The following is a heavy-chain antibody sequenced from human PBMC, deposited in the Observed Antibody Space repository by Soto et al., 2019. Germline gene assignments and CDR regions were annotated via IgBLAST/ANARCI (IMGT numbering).Heavy chain of an antibody. CDR2: IYYSGST. V-gene: IGHV4-59*01. CDR1: GGSISSYY. D-gene: IGHD3-22*01. J-gene: IGHJ4*02. CDR3: ARDLEENYYDSSGPVTLFDY. Sequence: PSETLSLTCTVSGGSISSYYWSWIRQPPGKGLEWIGYIYYSGSTNYNPSLKSRVTISVDTSKNQFSLKLRSLRSDDTAAYYCARDLEENYYDSSGPVTLFDYWGQGTLVTVSS.